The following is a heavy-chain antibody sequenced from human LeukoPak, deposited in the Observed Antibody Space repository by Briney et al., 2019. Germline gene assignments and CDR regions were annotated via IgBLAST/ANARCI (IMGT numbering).Heavy chain of an antibody. V-gene: IGHV3-72*01. CDR2: IRDKTNSYTT. CDR1: GFSFSDHY. Sequence: GGSLRLSCAASGFSFSDHYMDWVRQAPGKGLEWVGRIRDKTNSYTTEYAASVKGRFGISGDDSRNSLYLQMNGLRTEDTAVYYCVRLPYCTSSSCFAFHIWGQGTMVTVSS. J-gene: IGHJ3*02. CDR3: VRLPYCTSSSCFAFHI. D-gene: IGHD2-2*01.